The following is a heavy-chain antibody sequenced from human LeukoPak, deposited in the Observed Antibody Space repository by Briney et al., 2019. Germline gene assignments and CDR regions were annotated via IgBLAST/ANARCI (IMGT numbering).Heavy chain of an antibody. Sequence: ASVKVSCKVAGYTLTELSLNWVRQAPGKGLEWMGRFGPEDGEKIYAQKFQGRLTMTEDTSTDTAYMELSSLRSGDTAVSYYATETLARLDDWGQGTLVTVSS. V-gene: IGHV1-24*01. J-gene: IGHJ4*02. CDR2: FGPEDGEK. CDR1: GYTLTELS. CDR3: ATETLARLDD.